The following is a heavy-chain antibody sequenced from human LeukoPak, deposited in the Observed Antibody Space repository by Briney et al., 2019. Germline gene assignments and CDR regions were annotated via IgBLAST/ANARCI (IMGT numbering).Heavy chain of an antibody. Sequence: SVKVSCKASGGTFSSYAISWVRQAPGQGLEWMGGIIPIFGTANYAQKFQGRVTITADESTSTAYMELSSLRSEDTAVYYCARDLQFGTTGRGWFDPRGQGTLVTVSS. CDR3: ARDLQFGTTGRGWFDP. D-gene: IGHD1-1*01. V-gene: IGHV1-69*01. J-gene: IGHJ5*02. CDR1: GGTFSSYA. CDR2: IIPIFGTA.